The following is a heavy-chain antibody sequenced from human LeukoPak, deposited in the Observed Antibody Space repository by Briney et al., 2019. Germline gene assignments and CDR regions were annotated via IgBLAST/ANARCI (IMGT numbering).Heavy chain of an antibody. CDR2: INSSGTTK. J-gene: IGHJ6*02. V-gene: IGHV3-11*01. D-gene: IGHD6-19*01. CDR3: ARPQTQGLVPMDV. CDR1: GFPLSDYF. Sequence: PGGALILSFAAHGFPLSDYFRGWIRQAPGWGVGRVSYINSSGTTKYYTDSVKGRFTSSRDNAKNSMYLQMNSLRAEDTAVYYCARPQTQGLVPMDVWGQGTTVTVSS.